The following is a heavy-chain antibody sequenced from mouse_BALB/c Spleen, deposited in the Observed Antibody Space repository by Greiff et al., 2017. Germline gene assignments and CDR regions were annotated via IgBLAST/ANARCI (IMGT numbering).Heavy chain of an antibody. CDR2: ISDGGSYT. V-gene: IGHV5-4*02. Sequence: DVHLVESGGGLVKPGGSLKLSCAASGFTFSDYYMYWVRQTPEKRLEWVATISDGGSYTYYPDSVKGRFTISRDNAKNNLYLQMSSLKSEDTAMYYCARGPHDYDGAWFAYWGQGTLVTVSA. D-gene: IGHD2-4*01. CDR3: ARGPHDYDGAWFAY. CDR1: GFTFSDYY. J-gene: IGHJ3*01.